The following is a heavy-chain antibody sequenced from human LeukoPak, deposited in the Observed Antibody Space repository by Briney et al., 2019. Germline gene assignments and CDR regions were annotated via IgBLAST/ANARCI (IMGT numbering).Heavy chain of an antibody. D-gene: IGHD6-13*01. J-gene: IGHJ6*02. V-gene: IGHV3-23*01. Sequence: GGSLRLSCAASGFTFSSYATSWVRQAPGKGLEWVSAISGSGGSTYYADSVKGRFTISRDNSKNTLYLQMNSLRAEDTAVYYWAKDFIAAANYYYYGMDVWGQGTTVTVSS. CDR1: GFTFSSYA. CDR3: AKDFIAAANYYYYGMDV. CDR2: ISGSGGST.